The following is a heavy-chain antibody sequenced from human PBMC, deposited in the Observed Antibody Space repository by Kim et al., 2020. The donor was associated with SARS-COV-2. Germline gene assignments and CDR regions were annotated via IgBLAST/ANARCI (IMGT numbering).Heavy chain of an antibody. J-gene: IGHJ4*02. D-gene: IGHD3-22*01. V-gene: IGHV5-51*01. CDR3: ARHEGLGRPRYYYDSSGYYCDY. Sequence: GESLKISCKGSGYSFTSYWIGWVRQMPGKGLEWMGIIYPGDSDTRYSPSFQGQVTISADKSISTAYLQWSSLKASDTAMYYCARHEGLGRPRYYYDSSGYYCDYWGQGTLVTVSS. CDR1: GYSFTSYW. CDR2: IYPGDSDT.